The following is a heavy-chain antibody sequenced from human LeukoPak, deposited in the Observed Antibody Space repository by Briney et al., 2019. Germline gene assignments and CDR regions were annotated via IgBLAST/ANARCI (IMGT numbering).Heavy chain of an antibody. V-gene: IGHV3-11*01. Sequence: GGSLRLSCAASGFTFSDYYMSWIRQAPGKGLEWVSYISSSGSTKYYADSVKGRFTISRDNAKNSLYLQMNSLRAEDTAVYYCARPYCSSTSCSYPYYYYGMDVWGQGTTVTVSS. J-gene: IGHJ6*02. CDR1: GFTFSDYY. CDR2: ISSSGSTK. CDR3: ARPYCSSTSCSYPYYYYGMDV. D-gene: IGHD2-2*01.